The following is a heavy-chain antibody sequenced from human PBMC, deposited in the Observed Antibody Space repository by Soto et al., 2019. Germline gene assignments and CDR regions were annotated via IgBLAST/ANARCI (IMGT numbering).Heavy chain of an antibody. J-gene: IGHJ2*01. CDR1: GGSISSSNR. CDR2: IYHSGST. CDR3: AREVGRIVATISDRAYWYFDL. D-gene: IGHD5-12*01. Sequence: QVQLQESGPGLVKPSGTLSLTCAVSGGSISSSNRWSWFRQPPWKVLEWIGEIYHSGSTNYNPSLKSRVTISVDKSKNQFSLKLSSVTAADTAVYYCAREVGRIVATISDRAYWYFDLWGRGTLVTVSS. V-gene: IGHV4-4*02.